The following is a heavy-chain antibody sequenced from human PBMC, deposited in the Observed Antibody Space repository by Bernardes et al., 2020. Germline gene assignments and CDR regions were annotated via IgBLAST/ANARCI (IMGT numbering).Heavy chain of an antibody. CDR2: ISGDGGPT. D-gene: IGHD4-17*01. CDR3: ATEDGEWLES. Sequence: GGSLRLSCAASGFTFSNYGMGWVRQAPGMGLEWVSTISGDGGPTYYADSVKGRFAISRDNSNNTLYLQMNNLRVEDTALYRCATEDGEWLESWGQGTLVTVSS. V-gene: IGHV3-23*01. CDR1: GFTFSNYG. J-gene: IGHJ5*01.